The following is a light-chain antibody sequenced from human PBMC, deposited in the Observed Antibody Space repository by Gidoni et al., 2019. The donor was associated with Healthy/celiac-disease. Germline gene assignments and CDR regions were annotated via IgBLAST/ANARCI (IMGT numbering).Light chain of an antibody. CDR2: AAS. J-gene: IGKJ4*01. V-gene: IGKV1-27*01. Sequence: DIQMTQSPSSLSASVGDRVTITCRASQGISNYLAWYRQKPGKVPKLLIYAASTLQSGVPSRFSGSGSGTDFTLTISSLQPENVATEYCKKYNSASLTFGGGTKVEIK. CDR1: QGISNY. CDR3: KKYNSASLT.